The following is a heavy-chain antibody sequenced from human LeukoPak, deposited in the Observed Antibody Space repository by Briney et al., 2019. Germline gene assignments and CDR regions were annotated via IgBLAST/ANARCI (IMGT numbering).Heavy chain of an antibody. CDR2: INPNSGGT. Sequence: ASVKVSCKASGYTFTGYYMHWVREAPGQGLEWMGWINPNSGGTNYAQKFQGRVTMTRDTSINTAYMELNRLRSDDTAVYYCARGEGCSSTRCYYYYYMDVWGKGTTVTVSS. CDR3: ARGEGCSSTRCYYYYYMDV. CDR1: GYTFTGYY. D-gene: IGHD2-2*01. J-gene: IGHJ6*03. V-gene: IGHV1-2*02.